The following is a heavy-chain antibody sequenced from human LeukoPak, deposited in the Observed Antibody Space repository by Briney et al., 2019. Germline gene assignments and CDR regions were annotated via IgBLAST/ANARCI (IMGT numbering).Heavy chain of an antibody. Sequence: SETLSLTCTASGGSISSGSYYWSWIRQPAGKGLEWIGRIYSSGSTNYNPSLKSRVTISVDTSKNQFSLKLSSVTAADTAVYYCARDRGFMVRGSRRGYDDYYYYMDVWGKGTTVTISS. J-gene: IGHJ6*03. V-gene: IGHV4-61*02. CDR2: IYSSGST. CDR3: ARDRGFMVRGSRRGYDDYYYYMDV. D-gene: IGHD3-10*01. CDR1: GGSISSGSYY.